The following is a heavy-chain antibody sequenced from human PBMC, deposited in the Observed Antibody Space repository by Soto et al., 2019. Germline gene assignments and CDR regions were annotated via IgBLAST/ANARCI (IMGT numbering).Heavy chain of an antibody. V-gene: IGHV4-59*01. J-gene: IGHJ6*03. CDR1: GGSISSYY. CDR3: ARGSGYCSSTSCHLLYYYYYMDV. D-gene: IGHD2-2*01. CDR2: IYYSGST. Sequence: SETLSLTCTVSGGSISSYYWSLIRQPPGKGLEWIGYIYYSGSTNYNPSLKSRVTISVDTSKNQFSLKLSSVTAADTAVYYCARGSGYCSSTSCHLLYYYYYMDVRGKGTTVTVSS.